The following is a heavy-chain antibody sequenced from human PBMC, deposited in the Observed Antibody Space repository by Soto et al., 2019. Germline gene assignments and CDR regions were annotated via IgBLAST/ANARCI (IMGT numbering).Heavy chain of an antibody. CDR1: GFAFRDFA. J-gene: IGHJ6*03. V-gene: IGHV3-9*01. Sequence: EVQLVESGGSLVQPGRSLRLSCAASGFAFRDFAMHWVRQTPGKGLEWVSGITWNGVAMDYADSVRGRFTISRDDAKNPLYLQINRFRPEDTALYYCAKSFMTTHQLYGYVDVWGKGTSATVS. CDR3: AKSFMTTHQLYGYVDV. D-gene: IGHD2-2*01. CDR2: ITWNGVAM.